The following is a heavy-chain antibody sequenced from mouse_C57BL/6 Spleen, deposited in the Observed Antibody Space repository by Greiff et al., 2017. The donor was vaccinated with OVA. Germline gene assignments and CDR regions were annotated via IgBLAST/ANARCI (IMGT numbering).Heavy chain of an antibody. V-gene: IGHV1-61*01. CDR1: GYTFTSYW. CDR2: IYPSDSET. D-gene: IGHD2-2*01. J-gene: IGHJ2*01. CDR3: ARSDGYDSVFDY. Sequence: QVQLQQPGAELVRPGSSVKLSCKASGYTFTSYWMDWVKQRPGQGLEWIGNIYPSDSETHYNQKFKDKATLTVDKSSSTAYMQLSSLTSEDSAVYYCARSDGYDSVFDYWGQGTTLTVSS.